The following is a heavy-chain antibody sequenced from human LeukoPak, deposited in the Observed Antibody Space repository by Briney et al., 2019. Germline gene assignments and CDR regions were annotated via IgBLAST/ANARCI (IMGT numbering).Heavy chain of an antibody. D-gene: IGHD6-13*01. CDR1: AFIFSGHW. J-gene: IGHJ5*02. V-gene: IGHV3-7*03. Sequence: KAGGSLRLSCEGSAFIFSGHWMNWARQTPGKGLEWVASIKEDGSERQYVDSVKGRFSISRDNTKGSLFLQLNSLRAEDTAVYYCARDSYSSSWTRWFDPWGQGTLVTVSS. CDR2: IKEDGSER. CDR3: ARDSYSSSWTRWFDP.